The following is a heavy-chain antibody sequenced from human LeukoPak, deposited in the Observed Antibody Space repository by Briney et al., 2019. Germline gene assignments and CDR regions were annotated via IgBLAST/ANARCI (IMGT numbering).Heavy chain of an antibody. CDR1: GFTFMTYW. CDR2: ISSSSSYI. CDR3: AREVPIVGATAFDY. Sequence: GGSLRLSCAASGFTFMTYWMSWVRQAPGKGLEWVSSISSSSSYIYYADSVKGRFTISRDNAKNSLYLQMNSLRAEDTAVYHCAREVPIVGATAFDYWGQGTLVTVSS. J-gene: IGHJ4*02. D-gene: IGHD1-26*01. V-gene: IGHV3-21*01.